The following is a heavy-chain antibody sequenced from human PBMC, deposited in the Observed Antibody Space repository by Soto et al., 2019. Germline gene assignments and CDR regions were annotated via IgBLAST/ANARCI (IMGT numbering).Heavy chain of an antibody. J-gene: IGHJ5*02. D-gene: IGHD2-15*01. CDR1: GYTLTELS. Sequence: ASVKVSCKVSGYTLTELSMHWVLQAPGKGLEWMGGFDPEDGETIYAQKFQGRVTMTEDTSTDTTYMELSSLRSEDTAVYYCATGVRGCSGGSCYSGGNWFDPWGQGTLVTVSS. V-gene: IGHV1-24*01. CDR3: ATGVRGCSGGSCYSGGNWFDP. CDR2: FDPEDGET.